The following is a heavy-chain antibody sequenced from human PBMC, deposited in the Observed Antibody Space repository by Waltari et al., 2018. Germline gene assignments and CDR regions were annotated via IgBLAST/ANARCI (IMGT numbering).Heavy chain of an antibody. J-gene: IGHJ6*02. V-gene: IGHV1-8*01. CDR2: MSPNSGYT. CDR3: FTGYYVPSYYYAMDV. Sequence: HGLEWMGWMSPNSGYTDYAQNFQGRVTMTRNTSINTAYMELSSLRSEDTAMYYCFTGYYVPSYYYAMDVWGQGTTVTVS. D-gene: IGHD3-16*01.